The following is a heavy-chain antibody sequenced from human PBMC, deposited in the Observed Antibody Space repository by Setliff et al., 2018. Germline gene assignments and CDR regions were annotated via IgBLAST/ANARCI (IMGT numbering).Heavy chain of an antibody. CDR1: GDPFNAYG. Sequence: SVKVSCKASGDPFNAYGVSWVRQAPGQGLEWMGAIIPVLGMTDYAQKFQGRLTITADQSTTTVYMELSSLRFDDTALYYCARGPSPTVTPSRLIYFYHMDVWGTGTTVTV. V-gene: IGHV1-69*10. CDR2: IIPVLGMT. CDR3: ARGPSPTVTPSRLIYFYHMDV. D-gene: IGHD4-17*01. J-gene: IGHJ6*03.